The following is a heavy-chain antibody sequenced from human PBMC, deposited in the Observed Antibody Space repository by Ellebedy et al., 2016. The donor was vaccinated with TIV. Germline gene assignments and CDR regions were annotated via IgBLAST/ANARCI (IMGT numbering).Heavy chain of an antibody. J-gene: IGHJ6*02. CDR1: GFSFSDYY. Sequence: GESLKISCAASGFSFSDYYMTWIRQAPGKGLEWVADISNSGGTIFYADSVRGRFTVSRDNAENSVHLQMNSLRVEDTAVYYCAKAAIRWELPYYNGMDVWGQGTTVTVSS. CDR3: AKAAIRWELPYYNGMDV. V-gene: IGHV3-11*04. CDR2: ISNSGGTI. D-gene: IGHD1-26*01.